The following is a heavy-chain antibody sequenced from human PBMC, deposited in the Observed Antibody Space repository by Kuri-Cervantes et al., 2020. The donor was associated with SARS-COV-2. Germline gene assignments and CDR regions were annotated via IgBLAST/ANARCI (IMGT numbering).Heavy chain of an antibody. CDR1: TFTFNSNP. J-gene: IGHJ6*02. CDR3: ARVHCTNGVCYRDYYYYGMDV. D-gene: IGHD2-8*01. CDR2: ISFDGNFQ. V-gene: IGHV3-30*04. Sequence: GESLKISCVGSTFTFNSNPIHWVRQAPGKGLEWVTAISFDGNFQHYANSVKGRFIISKDSSKSAVYVQMNSLRTDDTAVYYCARVHCTNGVCYRDYYYYGMDVWGQGTTVTVSS.